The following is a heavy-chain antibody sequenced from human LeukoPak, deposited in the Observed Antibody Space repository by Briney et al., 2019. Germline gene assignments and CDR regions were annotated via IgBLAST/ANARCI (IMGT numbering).Heavy chain of an antibody. J-gene: IGHJ3*02. Sequence: SETLSLTCTVSGGSISSYYWSWIRQPPGKGLEWIGNIYYSGNTYHNPSLKSRVAISLDKSKNQFSLKLSSVTAADTAVYFCAGGPIVITDDAFDIWGHGTLVIVSS. CDR3: AGGPIVITDDAFDI. V-gene: IGHV4-59*04. CDR1: GGSISSYY. D-gene: IGHD3-10*01. CDR2: IYYSGNT.